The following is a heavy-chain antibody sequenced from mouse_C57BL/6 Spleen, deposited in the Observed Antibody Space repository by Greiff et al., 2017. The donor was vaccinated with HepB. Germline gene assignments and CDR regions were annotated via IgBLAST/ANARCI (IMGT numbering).Heavy chain of an antibody. V-gene: IGHV1-72*01. CDR3: ASGSIYSNYGGNGWFAY. D-gene: IGHD2-5*01. CDR1: GYTFTSYW. Sequence: QVQLQQPGAELVKPGASVKLSCKASGYTFTSYWMHWVKQRPGRGLEWIGRIGPNSGGTKYNEKFKSTATLTVDKPSSATYMQLSSLTSEDSAVCCCASGSIYSNYGGNGWFAYWGQGTLVTVSA. CDR2: IGPNSGGT. J-gene: IGHJ3*01.